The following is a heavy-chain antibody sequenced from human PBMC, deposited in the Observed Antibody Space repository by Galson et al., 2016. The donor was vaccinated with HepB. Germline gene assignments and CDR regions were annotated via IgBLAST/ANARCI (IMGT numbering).Heavy chain of an antibody. CDR3: ARDPSSIAAAGRGDY. CDR1: GFTFSSFG. Sequence: SLRLSCAASGFTFSSFGMHWVRQAPGKGLEWVAVIWYDGSNKYYADSVKGRFTISRDNSKNTLYLQMNSLTAEDTAVYYCARDPSSIAAAGRGDYWGRGTLVTVSS. CDR2: IWYDGSNK. J-gene: IGHJ4*02. V-gene: IGHV3-33*01. D-gene: IGHD6-13*01.